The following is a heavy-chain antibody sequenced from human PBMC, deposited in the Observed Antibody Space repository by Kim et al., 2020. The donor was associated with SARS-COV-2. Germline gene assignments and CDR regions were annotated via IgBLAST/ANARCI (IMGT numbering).Heavy chain of an antibody. Sequence: GGSLRLSCAASGFTFSSYWMHWVRQAPGKGLVWVSRINSDGSSPSYADSVKGRFTISSDNAKNTLYLQMNSLRVEDTADYYCAVAGTQSVGYWGQGTLVT. V-gene: IGHV3-74*01. J-gene: IGHJ4*02. CDR1: GFTFSSYW. D-gene: IGHD6-19*01. CDR2: INSDGSSP. CDR3: AVAGTQSVGY.